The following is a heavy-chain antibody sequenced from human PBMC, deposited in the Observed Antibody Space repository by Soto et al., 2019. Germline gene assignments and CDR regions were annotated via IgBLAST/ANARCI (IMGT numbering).Heavy chain of an antibody. V-gene: IGHV3-11*01. CDR3: ARDVKGGSWYPLGLADFDY. CDR2: ISSSGSTI. CDR1: GFTFSDYY. J-gene: IGHJ4*02. Sequence: QVQLMESGGGLVKPGGSLRLSCAASGFTFSDYYMSWIRQAPGKGLEWVSYISSSGSTIYYADSVKGRFTISRDNAKNSLYLQMNSLRAEDTAVYYCARDVKGGSWYPLGLADFDYWGQGTLVTVSS. D-gene: IGHD6-13*01.